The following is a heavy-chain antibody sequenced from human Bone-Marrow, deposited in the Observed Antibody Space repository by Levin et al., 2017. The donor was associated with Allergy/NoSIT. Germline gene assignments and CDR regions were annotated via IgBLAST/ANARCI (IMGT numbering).Heavy chain of an antibody. Sequence: LSLTCAASGFPFDTSALNWVRQAPGKGLEWVSIIDGSGGSTHYADSVKGRFTLSRDNSKNTVYLQMSSLRVEDTAVYYCAKSPGRHDFWSGDYPPATVVDYWGQGTLVTVS. CDR2: IDGSGGST. CDR1: GFPFDTSA. CDR3: AKSPGRHDFWSGDYPPATVVDY. J-gene: IGHJ4*02. V-gene: IGHV3-23*01. D-gene: IGHD3-3*01.